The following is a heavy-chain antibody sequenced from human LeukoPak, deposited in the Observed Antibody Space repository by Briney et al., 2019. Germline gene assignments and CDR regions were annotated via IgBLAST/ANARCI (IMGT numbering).Heavy chain of an antibody. J-gene: IGHJ3*02. V-gene: IGHV1-69*13. Sequence: GASVKVSCKASGGTFSSYAISWVRQAPGQGLEWMGGIIPIFGTANYAQKFQGRVTITADESTSTAYMELSSLRSEDTAVYYCARDAVCGGDCHYGRGAFDIWGQGTMVTVSS. CDR2: IIPIFGTA. CDR3: ARDAVCGGDCHYGRGAFDI. CDR1: GGTFSSYA. D-gene: IGHD2-21*01.